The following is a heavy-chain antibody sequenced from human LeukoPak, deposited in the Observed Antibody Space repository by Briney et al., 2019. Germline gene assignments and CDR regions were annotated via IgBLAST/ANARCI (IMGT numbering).Heavy chain of an antibody. J-gene: IGHJ6*04. Sequence: PGGSLRLSCAASGFTFSSYEMNWVRQAPGKGLEWVSCISRSGSTIYYADSVKGRFTISRDNAKNSLYLQMNSLRAEDTAVYYCAALGADYDILTGYSRLGYYGMDVWGKGTTVTVSS. D-gene: IGHD3-9*01. CDR2: ISRSGSTI. CDR3: AALGADYDILTGYSRLGYYGMDV. CDR1: GFTFSSYE. V-gene: IGHV3-48*03.